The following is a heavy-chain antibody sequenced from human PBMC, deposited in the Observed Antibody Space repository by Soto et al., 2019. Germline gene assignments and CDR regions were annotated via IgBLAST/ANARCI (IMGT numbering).Heavy chain of an antibody. Sequence: GGSLRLSCAASGFTFSSYSMNWVRQAPGKGLEWVSSISSSSTIYYADSVKGRFTISRDNVQNSLYLQMHSLRAEDTAVYYCARERGSGWTFDYWGQGTLVTVPS. CDR1: GFTFSSYS. CDR3: ARERGSGWTFDY. CDR2: ISSSSTI. D-gene: IGHD6-19*01. V-gene: IGHV3-48*01. J-gene: IGHJ4*02.